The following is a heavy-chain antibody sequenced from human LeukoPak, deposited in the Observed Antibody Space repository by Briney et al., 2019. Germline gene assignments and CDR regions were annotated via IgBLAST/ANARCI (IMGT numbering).Heavy chain of an antibody. Sequence: ASVKVSCKASGGTFSSYTISWVRQAPGQGLEWMGRIIPILGIANYAQKFQGRVTITTAESTSTAYMELSSLRSEDTAVYYGARGSYYYDSSGYYPFDYWGQGTLVTVSS. J-gene: IGHJ4*02. CDR2: IIPILGIA. CDR3: ARGSYYYDSSGYYPFDY. V-gene: IGHV1-69*16. D-gene: IGHD3-22*01. CDR1: GGTFSSYT.